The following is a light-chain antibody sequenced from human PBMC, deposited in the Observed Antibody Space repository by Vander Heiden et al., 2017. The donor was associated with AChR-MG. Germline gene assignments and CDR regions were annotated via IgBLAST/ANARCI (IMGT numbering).Light chain of an antibody. J-gene: IGLJ2*01. CDR3: CSYAGSSTFGV. CDR2: EVS. V-gene: IGLV2-23*02. Sequence: QSALTQPASVSGCPGQAITISCTGTSSDVGSYNLVSWYQQHPGKAPKLMIDEVSKRPSWVSNRFSGSKSGNTASLTSSGLQAEDEADYYCCSYAGSSTFGVFGGGTKLTVL. CDR1: SSDVGSYNL.